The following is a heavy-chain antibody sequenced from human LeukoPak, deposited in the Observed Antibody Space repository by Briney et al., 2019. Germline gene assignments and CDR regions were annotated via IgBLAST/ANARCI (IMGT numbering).Heavy chain of an antibody. CDR3: AREGGNGLPLGSLDS. CDR2: LYTGGIT. CDR1: GFTVSNNY. Sequence: GGSLRLSCAASGFTVSNNYMSWVRQAPGKGLEWVSVLYTGGITYFGDSVKGRFTISRDESNNTLYLQMNSLRAADTAVYYCAREGGNGLPLGSLDSWGQGTLVTVSS. D-gene: IGHD7-27*01. J-gene: IGHJ4*02. V-gene: IGHV3-53*01.